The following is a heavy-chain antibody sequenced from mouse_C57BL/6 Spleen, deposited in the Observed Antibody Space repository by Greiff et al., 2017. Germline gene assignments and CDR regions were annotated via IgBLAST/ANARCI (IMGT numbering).Heavy chain of an antibody. CDR3: ARKAITTVGGRDCWYFDV. J-gene: IGHJ1*03. CDR2: IDPSDSYT. Sequence: QVQLKQSGAELVMPGASVKLSCKASGYTFTSYWMHWVKQRPGQGLEWIGEIDPSDSYTNYNQKFKGKSTLTVDKSSSTAYMQLSSLTSEDSAVYYCARKAITTVGGRDCWYFDVWGTGTTVTVSS. D-gene: IGHD1-1*01. V-gene: IGHV1-69*01. CDR1: GYTFTSYW.